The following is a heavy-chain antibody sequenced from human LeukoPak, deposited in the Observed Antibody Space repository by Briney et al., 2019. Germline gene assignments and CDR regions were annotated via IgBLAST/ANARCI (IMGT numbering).Heavy chain of an antibody. V-gene: IGHV4-38-2*02. CDR2: IYHSGST. CDR3: ARVVAARFDP. Sequence: SETLSHTCTGSGYSISSGYYWRWIRQPPGKGLEWIGSIYHSGSTYYNPSLKSRVTISVDTSKNQFSLKLSSVTAADTAVYYCARVVAARFDPWGQGTLVTVSS. CDR1: GYSISSGYY. J-gene: IGHJ5*02. D-gene: IGHD2-15*01.